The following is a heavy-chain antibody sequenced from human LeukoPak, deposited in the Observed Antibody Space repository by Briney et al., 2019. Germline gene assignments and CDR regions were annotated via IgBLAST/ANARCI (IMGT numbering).Heavy chain of an antibody. D-gene: IGHD3-10*01. J-gene: IGHJ3*02. V-gene: IGHV3-66*01. Sequence: GGSLRLSCAASGFTVSSNYMSWVRQAPGKGLEWVSGIYSGGSTYYADSVKGRFTISIDNSKNTLYLQMTSLRAEDTAVYYCARVVLLYAFDIWGEGKMVTVSS. CDR2: IYSGGST. CDR3: ARVVLLYAFDI. CDR1: GFTVSSNY.